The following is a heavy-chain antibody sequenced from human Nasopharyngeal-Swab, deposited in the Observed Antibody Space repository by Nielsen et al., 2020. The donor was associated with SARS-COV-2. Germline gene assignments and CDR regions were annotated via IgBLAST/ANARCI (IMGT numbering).Heavy chain of an antibody. CDR1: GITFSNAW. CDR2: ISGSSSRI. D-gene: IGHD3-22*01. CDR3: ARDYYDSSGEEEYGVYFDY. Sequence: GESLKISCAASGITFSNAWMSWVRQAPGKGLEWVSSISGSSSRIYYADSVKGRFTISRDYAKNPLYLQMNSLRAEDTAVYYCARDYYDSSGEEEYGVYFDYWGQGTLVTVSS. V-gene: IGHV3-21*01. J-gene: IGHJ4*02.